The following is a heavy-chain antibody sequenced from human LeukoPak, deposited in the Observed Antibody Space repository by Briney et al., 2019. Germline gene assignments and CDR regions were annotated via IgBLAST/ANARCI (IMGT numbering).Heavy chain of an antibody. CDR3: VRALGSSSADY. V-gene: IGHV3-7*01. D-gene: IGHD6-6*01. J-gene: IGHJ4*02. Sequence: GGSLRLSCAASGFTFTESWMSWVRQAPGKGLEWVANIKQDGSEKYYVDSVEGRFTISGDNAKNSISLQMNSLRGEDTAVYYCVRALGSSSADYWGQGTMVTVAS. CDR1: GFTFTESW. CDR2: IKQDGSEK.